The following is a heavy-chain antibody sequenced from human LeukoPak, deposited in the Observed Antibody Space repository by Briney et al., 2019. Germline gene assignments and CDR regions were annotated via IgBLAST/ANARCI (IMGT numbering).Heavy chain of an antibody. J-gene: IGHJ4*02. CDR1: GFTFSSYS. Sequence: GGSLRLSCAASGFTFSSYSMNWVRQAPGKGLEWVSSIGSSSTYIYYADSLKGRFTISRDNAKNSLYLQMNSLRVEDTAVYYCAKGNFGDYGADYWGQGTLVTVSS. CDR2: IGSSSTYI. V-gene: IGHV3-21*01. D-gene: IGHD4-17*01. CDR3: AKGNFGDYGADY.